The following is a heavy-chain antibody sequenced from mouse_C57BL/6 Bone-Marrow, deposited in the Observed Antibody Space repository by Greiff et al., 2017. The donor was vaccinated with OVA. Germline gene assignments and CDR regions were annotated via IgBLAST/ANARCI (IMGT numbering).Heavy chain of an antibody. D-gene: IGHD2-3*01. CDR3: ANSGYYPAWFAY. CDR2: ISYDGSN. V-gene: IGHV3-6*01. CDR1: GYSITSGYY. Sequence: EVQLQESGPGLVKPSQSLSLTCSVTGYSITSGYYWNWIRQFPGNKLEWMGYISYDGSNNYNPSLKNRISITRDTSKNQFFLKLNSVTTEDTATYYCANSGYYPAWFAYWGQGTLVTVSA. J-gene: IGHJ3*01.